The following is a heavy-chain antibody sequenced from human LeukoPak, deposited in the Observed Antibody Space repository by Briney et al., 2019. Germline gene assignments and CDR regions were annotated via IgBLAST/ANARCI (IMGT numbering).Heavy chain of an antibody. V-gene: IGHV3-11*01. CDR3: ARDFFPYYYDSSGYYSPSAFNI. J-gene: IGHJ3*02. CDR2: ISSSGSTR. Sequence: GGSLRLSCAASGFIFSDYYMNWIRQAPGKGLEWVSYISSSGSTRYFADSVKGRFTISRDNAKNSLYLQMNGLRAEDTAVYYCARDFFPYYYDSSGYYSPSAFNIWGQGTMVTVSS. D-gene: IGHD3-22*01. CDR1: GFIFSDYY.